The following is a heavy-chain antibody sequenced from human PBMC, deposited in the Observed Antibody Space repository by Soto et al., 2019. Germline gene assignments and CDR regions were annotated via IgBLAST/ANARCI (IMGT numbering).Heavy chain of an antibody. J-gene: IGHJ6*02. V-gene: IGHV3-72*01. CDR1: GLIFSDYH. Sequence: EVQLVESGGGLVQPGGSLRLSCAASGLIFSDYHMDWVRQAPGKGLEGVGRIRRKANSYTTEYAASVKGRFTISRDESKTSLYLQMNSLKSEDTAVYYCAMLGGWSGGSSGMDVWGQGTTVTVSS. CDR2: IRRKANSYTT. CDR3: AMLGGWSGGSSGMDV. D-gene: IGHD6-19*01.